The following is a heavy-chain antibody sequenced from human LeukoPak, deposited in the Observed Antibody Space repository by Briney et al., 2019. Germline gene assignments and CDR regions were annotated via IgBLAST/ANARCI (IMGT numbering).Heavy chain of an antibody. J-gene: IGHJ4*02. D-gene: IGHD1-26*01. Sequence: GGSLRLSCAASGFTFSSYGMHWVRQAPGKGLEWVAVISYDGSNKYYADSVKGRFTISRDNSKNTLYLQMGSLRAEDMAVYYCARGSHYFDYWGQGTLVTVSS. CDR1: GFTFSSYG. V-gene: IGHV3-30*03. CDR2: ISYDGSNK. CDR3: ARGSHYFDY.